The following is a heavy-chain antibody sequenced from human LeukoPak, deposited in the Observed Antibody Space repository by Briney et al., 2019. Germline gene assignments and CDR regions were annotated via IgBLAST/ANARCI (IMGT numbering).Heavy chain of an antibody. Sequence: SETLSLTCAVYGGSFSGYYWSWIRQPPGKGLEWIGEINHRGSTNYNPSLKSRVTISVDTSKNQFSLKLSSVTAADTAVYYCARGLRYYGSGSYYNGGGYFDYWGQGTLVTVSS. CDR3: ARGLRYYGSGSYYNGGGYFDY. CDR2: INHRGST. CDR1: GGSFSGYY. V-gene: IGHV4-34*01. J-gene: IGHJ4*02. D-gene: IGHD3-10*01.